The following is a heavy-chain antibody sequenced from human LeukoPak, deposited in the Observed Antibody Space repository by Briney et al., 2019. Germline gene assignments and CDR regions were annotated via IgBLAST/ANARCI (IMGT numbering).Heavy chain of an antibody. CDR3: ARSPEAGLFDY. CDR2: INPNSGGT. Sequence: ASVKVSCKASGYTFTGYYMHWVRQAPGQGLEWMGWINPNSGGTNYAQKFQGRVTMTRNTSISTAYMELSSLRSEDTAVYYCARSPEAGLFDYWGQGTLVTVSS. CDR1: GYTFTGYY. D-gene: IGHD3/OR15-3a*01. V-gene: IGHV1-2*02. J-gene: IGHJ4*02.